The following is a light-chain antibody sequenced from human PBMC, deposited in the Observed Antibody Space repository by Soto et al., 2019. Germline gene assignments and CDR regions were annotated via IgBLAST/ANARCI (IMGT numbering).Light chain of an antibody. CDR1: HPVSDK. V-gene: IGKV3-15*01. CDR3: QQYDNWPLT. J-gene: IGKJ4*01. CDR2: GAS. Sequence: EVVITQSPANLSLSPGAGSTLPCWASHPVSDKLAWYQQKPGPSPRLLICGASARALGIPARFSGSGSGKDFTLTISRPQFEGFGVYFCQQYDNWPLTFGGGTKVE.